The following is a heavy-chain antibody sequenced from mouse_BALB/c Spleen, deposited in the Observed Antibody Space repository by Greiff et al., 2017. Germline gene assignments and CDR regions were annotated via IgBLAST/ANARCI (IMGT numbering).Heavy chain of an antibody. V-gene: IGHV7-3*02. J-gene: IGHJ2*01. Sequence: EVHLVESGGGLVQPGGSLRLSCATSGFTFTDYYMSWVRQPPGKALEWLGFIRNKANGYTTEYSASVKGRFTISRDNSQSILYLQMNTLRAEDSATYYCAGVYYGSHFDDWGQGTTLTVSS. CDR3: AGVYYGSHFDD. CDR1: GFTFTDYY. D-gene: IGHD2-1*01. CDR2: IRNKANGYTT.